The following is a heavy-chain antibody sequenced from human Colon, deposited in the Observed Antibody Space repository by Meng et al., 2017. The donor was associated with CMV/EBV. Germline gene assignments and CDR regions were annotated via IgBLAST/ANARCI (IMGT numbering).Heavy chain of an antibody. CDR2: ISGSGGST. Sequence: SGFTFSSYGMRWVRQATGKGLEWVSAISGSGGSTYYADSVKGRFTISRDNSKNTLYLQMNSLRAEDTAVYYCAKTRAGIVGKYYFDYWGQGTLVTVSS. D-gene: IGHD1-26*01. J-gene: IGHJ4*02. CDR3: AKTRAGIVGKYYFDY. CDR1: GFTFSSYG. V-gene: IGHV3-23*01.